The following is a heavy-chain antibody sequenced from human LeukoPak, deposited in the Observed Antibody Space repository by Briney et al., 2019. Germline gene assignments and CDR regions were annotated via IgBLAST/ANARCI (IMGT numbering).Heavy chain of an antibody. D-gene: IGHD3-9*01. J-gene: IGHJ6*03. CDR1: GFTFSSYG. CDR2: IRYDGSNK. Sequence: GGSLRLSCAASGFTFSSYGMHWVRQAPGKWLEWVAFIRYDGSNKYYADSVKGRFTISRDNSKNTLYLQMNSLRAEDTAVYYCAKDHGVLTGYYYYMDVWGKGTTVTISS. CDR3: AKDHGVLTGYYYYMDV. V-gene: IGHV3-30*02.